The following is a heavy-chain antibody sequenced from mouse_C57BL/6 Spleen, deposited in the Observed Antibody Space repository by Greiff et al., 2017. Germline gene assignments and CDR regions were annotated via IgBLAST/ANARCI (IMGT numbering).Heavy chain of an antibody. CDR2: INPNNGGT. V-gene: IGHV1-18*01. Sequence: VQLQQSGPELVKPGASVKIPCKASGYTFTDYNMDWVKQSHGKSLEWIGDINPNNGGTIYNQKFKGKATLTVDKSSSTAYMELRSLTSEDTAVYYCARPTTVVATRYWYFDVWGTGTTVTVSS. D-gene: IGHD1-1*01. J-gene: IGHJ1*03. CDR1: GYTFTDYN. CDR3: ARPTTVVATRYWYFDV.